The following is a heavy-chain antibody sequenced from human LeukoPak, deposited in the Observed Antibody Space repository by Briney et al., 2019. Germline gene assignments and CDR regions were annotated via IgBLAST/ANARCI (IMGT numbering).Heavy chain of an antibody. V-gene: IGHV4-39*01. Sequence: NTSETLSLTCTVSGGSISTSSYYWGWVRQPPGKGLEWIGNIFYSGSTYYSPSLKSRVTISLDTSKNQFSLKLSSVTAADTAVYYCARHRRIAANWFDPWGQGTLVSVSS. CDR1: GGSISTSSYY. CDR3: ARHRRIAANWFDP. D-gene: IGHD6-6*01. J-gene: IGHJ5*02. CDR2: IFYSGST.